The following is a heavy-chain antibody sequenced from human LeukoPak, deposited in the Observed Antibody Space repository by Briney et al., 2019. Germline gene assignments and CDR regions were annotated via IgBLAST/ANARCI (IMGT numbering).Heavy chain of an antibody. CDR2: ISSSGSTI. V-gene: IGHV3-48*03. J-gene: IGHJ4*02. CDR1: GFTFSSYE. D-gene: IGHD3-10*01. CDR3: APAGYYGSGSYYEDY. Sequence: PGGSLRLSCAASGFTFSSYEMNWVRQAPGKGLEWVSYISSSGSTIYYADSVKGRFTISRDNAKNSLYLQMNSLRAEDTAVYYCAPAGYYGSGSYYEDYWGQGTLVTVSS.